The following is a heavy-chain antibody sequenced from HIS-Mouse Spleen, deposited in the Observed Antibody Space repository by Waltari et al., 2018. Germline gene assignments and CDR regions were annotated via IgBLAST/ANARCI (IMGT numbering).Heavy chain of an antibody. CDR2: INHSGST. D-gene: IGHD2-21*02. V-gene: IGHV4-34*01. CDR3: AGVIVVVTADAFDI. Sequence: QVQLQQWGAGLLKPSETLSLTCAVYGGSFSGYYWSWIRQPPGKGLEWIGEINHSGSTNYNPSLKSRVTLSVDASTNRVSLKLSSVTASDTAVYYCAGVIVVVTADAFDIWGQGTMVTVSS. J-gene: IGHJ3*02. CDR1: GGSFSGYY.